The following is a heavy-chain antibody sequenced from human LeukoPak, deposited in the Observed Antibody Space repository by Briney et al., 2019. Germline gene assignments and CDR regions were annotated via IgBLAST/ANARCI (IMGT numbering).Heavy chain of an antibody. V-gene: IGHV3-74*03. CDR3: ARGLRGSYEFDY. D-gene: IGHD1-26*01. CDR1: GFTFSSHW. Sequence: RGGSLRLSCAASGFTFSSHWMHWVRQAPAKGLVWVSRINIDGSDTTYADSVKGRFTISRDNAKNTVYLQMNRLRVEETAVYFCARGLRGSYEFDYWGQGTLVTVSS. CDR2: INIDGSDT. J-gene: IGHJ4*02.